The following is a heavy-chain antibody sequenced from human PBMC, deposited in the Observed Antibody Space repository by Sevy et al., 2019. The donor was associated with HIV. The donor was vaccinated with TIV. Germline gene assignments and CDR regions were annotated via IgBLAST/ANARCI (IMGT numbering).Heavy chain of an antibody. Sequence: GGSLRLSCAASGLTFSSYWMSWVRQAPGKGLEWVAPMKQDGSEKYYVDSVKGRFTISRDNAKHSLYLQMNSLRAEDTAVYYCVREGLGGFSYSLDCWGQGTLVTVSS. J-gene: IGHJ4*02. CDR2: MKQDGSEK. V-gene: IGHV3-7*01. D-gene: IGHD5-18*01. CDR1: GLTFSSYW. CDR3: VREGLGGFSYSLDC.